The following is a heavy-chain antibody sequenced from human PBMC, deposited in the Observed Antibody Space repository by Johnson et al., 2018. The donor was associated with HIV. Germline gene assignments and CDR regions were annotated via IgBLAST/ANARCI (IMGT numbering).Heavy chain of an antibody. CDR1: GFTFSSYA. CDR2: ISYDGSNK. J-gene: IGHJ3*02. CDR3: AVLTTGGLRVGNFDI. V-gene: IGHV3-30*04. Sequence: QVQLVESGGGVVQPGRSLRLSCAASGFTFSSYAMHWVRQAPGKGLEWVAVISYDGSNKYYADSVKGRFTISRDNSKNTLYLQMDSLRIEDTAVYYCAVLTTGGLRVGNFDIWGQGTMVTVSS. D-gene: IGHD1-1*01.